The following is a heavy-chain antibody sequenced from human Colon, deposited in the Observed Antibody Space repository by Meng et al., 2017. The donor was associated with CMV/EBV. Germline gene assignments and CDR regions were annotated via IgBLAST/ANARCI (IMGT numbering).Heavy chain of an antibody. CDR3: ARGEGVRGAWPPYSYHMDV. D-gene: IGHD3-10*01. Sequence: ASVKVSCKTSGYYFNNYDINWVRRATGQGLEWVGWMNPKSGQSGYAGKFQGRVTITTDTSTTTAFLELSDLRSDDTAVYYCARGEGVRGAWPPYSYHMDVWGQGTTVTVSS. V-gene: IGHV1-8*03. J-gene: IGHJ6*02. CDR1: GYYFNNYD. CDR2: MNPKSGQS.